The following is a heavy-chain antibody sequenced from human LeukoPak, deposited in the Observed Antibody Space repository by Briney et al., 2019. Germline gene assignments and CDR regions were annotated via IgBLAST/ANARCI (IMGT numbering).Heavy chain of an antibody. V-gene: IGHV3-7*01. CDR2: IKQDGSEK. J-gene: IGHJ4*02. CDR1: GFTFSSDW. CDR3: ARQRYHDS. D-gene: IGHD2-2*01. Sequence: GGSLRLSCATSGFTFSSDWMSWVRQAPGKGLEWVANIKQDGSEKNYLDSVKGRFTISRDNAKNSLYLQMNSLRAEDTAVYYCARQRYHDSWGQGTLVTVSS.